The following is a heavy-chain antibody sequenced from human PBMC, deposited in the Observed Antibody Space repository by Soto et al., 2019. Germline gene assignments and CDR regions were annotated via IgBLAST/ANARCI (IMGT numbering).Heavy chain of an antibody. CDR2: INHSGST. CDR1: GGSFSGYY. J-gene: IGHJ4*02. D-gene: IGHD3-22*01. CDR3: ARHRNGYYYDGSGYFFLDN. Sequence: SETLSLTCAVYGGSFSGYYWTWIRQPPGTGLEWIGEINHSGSTNYNPSLKSRVTISVDTSKNYFSLKLNSVTAADTAMYYCARHRNGYYYDGSGYFFLDNWGQGSLVTVSS. V-gene: IGHV4-34*01.